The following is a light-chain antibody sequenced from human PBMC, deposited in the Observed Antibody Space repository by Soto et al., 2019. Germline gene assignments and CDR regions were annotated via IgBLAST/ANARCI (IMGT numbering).Light chain of an antibody. CDR2: ENT. CDR3: GTWDTSLSRV. CDR1: SSDIGCHH. V-gene: IGLV1-51*02. J-gene: IGLJ1*01. Sequence: QSVLTQPPSVSAAPGEKVTISCSGSSSDIGCHHVSWYQQLPGTAPKLLIYENTKRPSGIPDRFSGSKSGTSATLGITGLQTGDEADYYCGTWDTSLSRVFGTGTKLTVL.